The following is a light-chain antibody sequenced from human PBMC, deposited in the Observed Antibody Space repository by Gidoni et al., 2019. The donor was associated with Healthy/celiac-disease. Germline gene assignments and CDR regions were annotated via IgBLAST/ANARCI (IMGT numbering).Light chain of an antibody. CDR2: GAS. CDR1: QSVSSSY. J-gene: IGKJ2*01. V-gene: IGKV3-20*01. Sequence: EIVLTQSPGTLSLSPGERATLSCRASQSVSSSYLAWYQQKPGQAPRLLIYGASSRATGIPDRFSGSGSGTDFTRTISRLEPEDFAVYYCQQYGSSPLMYTFXQXTKLEIK. CDR3: QQYGSSPLMYT.